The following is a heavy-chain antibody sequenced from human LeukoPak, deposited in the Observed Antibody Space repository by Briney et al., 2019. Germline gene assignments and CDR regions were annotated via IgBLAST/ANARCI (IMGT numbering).Heavy chain of an antibody. V-gene: IGHV3-30-3*01. Sequence: GGSLRLSCAASGFTFSSYAMHWVRQAPGKGLEWVAVLSYDGSNKYYADSVKGRFTISRDNSKNTLYLQMNSLRAEDTAVYYCASPDSSGYYYFDYWGQGTLVTISS. CDR1: GFTFSSYA. D-gene: IGHD3-22*01. CDR2: LSYDGSNK. J-gene: IGHJ4*02. CDR3: ASPDSSGYYYFDY.